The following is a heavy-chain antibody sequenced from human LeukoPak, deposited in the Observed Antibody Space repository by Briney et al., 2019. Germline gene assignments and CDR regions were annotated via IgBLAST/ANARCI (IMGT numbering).Heavy chain of an antibody. D-gene: IGHD5-12*01. Sequence: SETLSLTCAVSGYSISSGYYWGWIRPPPGKGLEWIGSIYYSGSTYYNPSLKSRVTISVDTSKNQFSLKLSSVTAADTAVYYCARVATTTNPPQRPFDYWGQGTLVTVSS. CDR3: ARVATTTNPPQRPFDY. V-gene: IGHV4-38-2*01. CDR2: IYYSGST. J-gene: IGHJ4*02. CDR1: GYSISSGYY.